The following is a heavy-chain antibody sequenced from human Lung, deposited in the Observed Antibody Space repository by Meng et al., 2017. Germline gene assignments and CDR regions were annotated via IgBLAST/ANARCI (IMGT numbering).Heavy chain of an antibody. V-gene: IGHV1-2*06. Sequence: QVRLGQSGAEVKKPGASVKVSCKPSGYNFPDYWLHWVRRAPGQGLEWMGRIDPKTGDTHYALKFQGRVTMTGDTSISTAYMELSGLRSDDTAMYYCARDEDISAAGKLFGDYWGHGTLVTVSS. CDR1: GYNFPDYW. CDR2: IDPKTGDT. J-gene: IGHJ4*01. D-gene: IGHD6-13*01. CDR3: ARDEDISAAGKLFGDY.